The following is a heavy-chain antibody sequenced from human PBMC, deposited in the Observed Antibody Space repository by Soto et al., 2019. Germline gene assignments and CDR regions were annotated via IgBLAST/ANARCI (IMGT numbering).Heavy chain of an antibody. CDR1: GGTFSSYA. CDR2: IIPIFGTA. J-gene: IGHJ4*02. CDR3: ARDSRPYYYDSSGYYYSAY. V-gene: IGHV1-69*13. Sequence: SVKVSCKASGGTFSSYAISWVRQAPGQGLEWMGGIIPIFGTANYAQKFQGRVTITADESTSTAYMELSSLRSEDTAVYYCARDSRPYYYDSSGYYYSAYWGQGTLVTVSS. D-gene: IGHD3-22*01.